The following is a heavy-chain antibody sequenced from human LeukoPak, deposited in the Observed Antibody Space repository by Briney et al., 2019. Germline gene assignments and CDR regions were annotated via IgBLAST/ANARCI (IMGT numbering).Heavy chain of an antibody. CDR1: GGSISSYY. CDR2: IYYSGST. CDR3: ASGTGYSSSWYAY. V-gene: IGHV4-59*01. D-gene: IGHD6-13*01. Sequence: PSETLSLTCTVSGGSISSYYWSCIRQPPGKGLEWIGYIYYSGSTNYNPSLKSRVTLSVDTSKNQFSLKLSSVTAADTAVYYCASGTGYSSSWYAYWGQGTLVTVSS. J-gene: IGHJ4*02.